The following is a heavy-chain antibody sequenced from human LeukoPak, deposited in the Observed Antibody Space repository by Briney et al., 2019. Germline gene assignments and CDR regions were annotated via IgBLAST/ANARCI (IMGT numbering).Heavy chain of an antibody. D-gene: IGHD6-6*01. Sequence: GESLKISCKGSGYSFPSYWIGWVRQMPGKGLEWMGIIYPGDSDTRYSPSFQGQVTISADKSIGTAYLQWSSLKASDTAMYYCARLQEQFGQYYFDYWGQGTLVTVSS. J-gene: IGHJ4*02. CDR2: IYPGDSDT. CDR3: ARLQEQFGQYYFDY. V-gene: IGHV5-51*01. CDR1: GYSFPSYW.